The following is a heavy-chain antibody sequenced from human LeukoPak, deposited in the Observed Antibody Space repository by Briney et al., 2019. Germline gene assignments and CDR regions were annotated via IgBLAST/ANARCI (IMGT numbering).Heavy chain of an antibody. CDR3: ARVRSSSWYGYGMDV. D-gene: IGHD6-13*01. CDR1: GFTFSDYY. V-gene: IGHV3-11*01. Sequence: GRSLRLSCAASGFTFSDYYMSWIRQAPGKGLEWVSYISSSGSTIYYADSVKGRFTISRDNAKNSLYLQMNSLRAEDTAVYYCARVRSSSWYGYGMDVWGQGTTVTVSS. J-gene: IGHJ6*02. CDR2: ISSSGSTI.